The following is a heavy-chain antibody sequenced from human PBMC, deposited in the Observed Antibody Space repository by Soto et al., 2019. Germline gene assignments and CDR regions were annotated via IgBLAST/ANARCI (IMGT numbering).Heavy chain of an antibody. Sequence: ASVKVSCKASGYTFTGYYMHWVRQAPGQGLEWMGWINPNSGGTNYAQKFQGWVTMTRDTSISTAYMELRSLRSDDTAVYYCASGLVIVGATTLAYWGQGTLVTVSS. D-gene: IGHD1-26*01. CDR2: INPNSGGT. CDR1: GYTFTGYY. CDR3: ASGLVIVGATTLAY. J-gene: IGHJ4*02. V-gene: IGHV1-2*04.